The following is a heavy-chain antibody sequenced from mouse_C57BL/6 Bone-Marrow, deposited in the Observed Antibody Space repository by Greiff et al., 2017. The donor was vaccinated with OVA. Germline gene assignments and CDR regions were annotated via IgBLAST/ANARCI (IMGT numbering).Heavy chain of an antibody. CDR1: GCTFTSYW. J-gene: IGHJ4*01. CDR2: IDPSDSET. D-gene: IGHD2-3*01. V-gene: IGHV1-52*01. Sequence: QVQLQQPGAELVRPGSSVKLSCKASGCTFTSYWMHWVKQRPIQGLEWIGNIDPSDSETHYNQKFKDKATLTVDKSSSTAYMQLSSLTSEDSAVYYCARIYDGYFYAMDYWGQGTSVTVSS. CDR3: ARIYDGYFYAMDY.